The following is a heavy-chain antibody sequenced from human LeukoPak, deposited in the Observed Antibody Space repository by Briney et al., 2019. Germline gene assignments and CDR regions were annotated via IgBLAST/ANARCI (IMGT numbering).Heavy chain of an antibody. Sequence: SETLSLTCAVYGGSFSGYYWSWIRQPPGKGLEWIGSIYYSGSTYYNPSLKSRVTISVDKSKNQFSLKLSSVTAADTAVYYCARVVATPIVVVVAALGYFDYWGQGTLVTVSS. V-gene: IGHV4-34*01. CDR1: GGSFSGYY. CDR3: ARVVATPIVVVVAALGYFDY. CDR2: IYYSGST. J-gene: IGHJ4*02. D-gene: IGHD2-15*01.